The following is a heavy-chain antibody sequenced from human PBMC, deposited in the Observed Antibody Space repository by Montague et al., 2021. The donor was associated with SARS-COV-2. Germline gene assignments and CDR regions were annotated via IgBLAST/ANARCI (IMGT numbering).Heavy chain of an antibody. CDR2: INHGGST. CDR3: ARLGDGVVQALILGVGPYYSYYYMDV. V-gene: IGHV4-34*01. J-gene: IGHJ6*03. Sequence: SETLSLTCAVSGGSFSTFSWSWIRQPPGKGLEWIGEINHGGSTNYNPSLKSRVTISVDTSKNQFSLKLTSVTAADTAVYYCARLGDGVVQALILGVGPYYSYYYMDVWGKGTTVTVSS. D-gene: IGHD3-10*01. CDR1: GGSFSTFS.